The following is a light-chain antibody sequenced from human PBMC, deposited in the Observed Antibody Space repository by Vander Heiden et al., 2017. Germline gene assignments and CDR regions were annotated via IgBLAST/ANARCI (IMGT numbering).Light chain of an antibody. CDR2: GNN. V-gene: IGLV1-40*01. Sequence: QSVLPQPPSVSGAPGQGVTLPCTGGSSNIGAGYDVHWYQQLPGTAPKLLIYGNNNRPSGVPDRFSGSKSGTSASLAITGLQAEDEADYHCQSYDSSLSGWVFGGGTKLTVL. CDR3: QSYDSSLSGWV. CDR1: SSNIGAGYD. J-gene: IGLJ3*02.